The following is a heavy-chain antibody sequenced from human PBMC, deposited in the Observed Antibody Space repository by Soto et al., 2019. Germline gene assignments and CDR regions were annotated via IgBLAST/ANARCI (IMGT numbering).Heavy chain of an antibody. V-gene: IGHV4-34*01. CDR1: GGSFSGYY. Sequence: PSETLSLTCAVYGGSFSGYYWSWIRKPPGKGLEWIGEINHSGSTNYNPSLKSRVTISVDTSKNQFSLKLSSVTAADTAVYYCARGLQYYYDSSGYYHYYYYYGMDVWGQGTTVTVSS. J-gene: IGHJ6*02. D-gene: IGHD3-22*01. CDR3: ARGLQYYYDSSGYYHYYYYYGMDV. CDR2: INHSGST.